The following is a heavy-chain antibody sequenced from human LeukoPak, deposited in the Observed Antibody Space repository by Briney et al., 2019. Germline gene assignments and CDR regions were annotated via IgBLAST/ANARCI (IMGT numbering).Heavy chain of an antibody. J-gene: IGHJ2*01. CDR2: INSDGSST. V-gene: IGHV3-74*03. D-gene: IGHD6-13*01. Sequence: GGSLRLSCAASGFAFSSDWMHWVRQAPQEGLVWVSRINSDGSSTTYADSVKGRFTISRDNAKNTLYLQMNSLRAEDTALYYCASRWWYFDLWGRGTLVTVSS. CDR1: GFAFSSDW. CDR3: ASRWWYFDL.